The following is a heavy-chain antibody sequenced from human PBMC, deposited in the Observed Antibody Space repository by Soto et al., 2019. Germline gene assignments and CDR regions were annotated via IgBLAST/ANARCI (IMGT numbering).Heavy chain of an antibody. CDR1: GFTFSSYA. J-gene: IGHJ6*02. CDR3: ARDDPGSSGWYEIRRGMDV. V-gene: IGHV3-30-3*01. D-gene: IGHD6-19*01. CDR2: ISYDGSNK. Sequence: PGGSLRLSCAASGFTFSSYAMHWVRQAPGKGLEWVAVISYDGSNKYYADSVKGRFTISRDNSKNTLYLQMNSLRAEDTAVYYCARDDPGSSGWYEIRRGMDVWGQGTTVTVSS.